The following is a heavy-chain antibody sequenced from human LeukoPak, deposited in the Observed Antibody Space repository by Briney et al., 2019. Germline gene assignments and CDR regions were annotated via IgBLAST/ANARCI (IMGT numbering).Heavy chain of an antibody. CDR1: GYTFTSQY. V-gene: IGHV1-46*01. Sequence: ASVKVSCNASGYTFTSQYVYWVRQAPGQGLEWMGIINPSSGSTNYAQKFQGRVTMARDTSTSTVYMELSSLRSEDTAVYYCAKPQSLFRNYDAFDIWGQGTMVTVSS. CDR3: AKPQSLFRNYDAFDI. CDR2: INPSSGST. D-gene: IGHD1-14*01. J-gene: IGHJ3*02.